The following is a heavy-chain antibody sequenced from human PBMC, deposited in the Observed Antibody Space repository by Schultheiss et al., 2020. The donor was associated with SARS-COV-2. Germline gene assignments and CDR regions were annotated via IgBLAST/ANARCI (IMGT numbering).Heavy chain of an antibody. Sequence: SVKVSCKASGYTFTSYYMHWVRQAPGQGLEWMGGIIPIFGTANYAQKFQGRVTITADESTSTAYMELSSLRSEDTAVYYCARDLSSGYYYWGQGTLVTVSS. CDR2: IIPIFGTA. V-gene: IGHV1-69*13. CDR1: GYTFTSYY. D-gene: IGHD3-22*01. CDR3: ARDLSSGYYY. J-gene: IGHJ4*02.